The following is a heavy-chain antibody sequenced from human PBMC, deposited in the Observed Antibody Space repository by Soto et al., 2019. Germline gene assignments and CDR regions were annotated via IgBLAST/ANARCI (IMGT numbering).Heavy chain of an antibody. J-gene: IGHJ5*02. V-gene: IGHV4-39*01. CDR3: VRHRGLKAGTRVATDWWVDP. Sequence: SATLSLTCTASVGSISSSSYYWGWIRQPPGKGLEWIGSIYYSGSTYYNPSLKSRVTISVDTSKNQFSLKLSSVTAADTAVYYCVRHRGLKAGTRVATDWWVDPWGKGSQVTV. CDR1: VGSISSSSYY. CDR2: IYYSGST. D-gene: IGHD2-8*02.